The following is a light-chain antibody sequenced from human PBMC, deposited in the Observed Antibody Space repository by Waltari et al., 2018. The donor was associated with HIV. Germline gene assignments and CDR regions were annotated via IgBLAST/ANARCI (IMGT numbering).Light chain of an antibody. CDR3: CSYAGTSTYV. CDR2: AVT. V-gene: IGLV2-23*02. CDR1: SSDVARYNL. J-gene: IGLJ1*01. Sequence: QSALTQPASVSGSPGKSITISCTGTSSDVARYNLVSWYQHHPGKAPKVMIYAVTKRPSGVSDRFSGSKSGNTASLTISGLQAEDEADYYGCSYAGTSTYVFGTGTKVTVL.